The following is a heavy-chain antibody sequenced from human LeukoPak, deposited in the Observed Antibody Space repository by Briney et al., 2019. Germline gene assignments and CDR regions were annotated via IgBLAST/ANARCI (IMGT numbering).Heavy chain of an antibody. J-gene: IGHJ6*02. CDR3: TRDSLSGWYDYYGMDV. Sequence: GGSLRLSCTASGFTFGDYAMSWFRQAPGKGLEWVGFIRSKAYGGTTEYAASVKGRFTISRDDSKSIAYLQMNSLKTEDTAVYYCTRDSLSGWYDYYGMDVWGQGTTVTVSS. CDR2: IRSKAYGGTT. V-gene: IGHV3-49*03. D-gene: IGHD6-19*01. CDR1: GFTFGDYA.